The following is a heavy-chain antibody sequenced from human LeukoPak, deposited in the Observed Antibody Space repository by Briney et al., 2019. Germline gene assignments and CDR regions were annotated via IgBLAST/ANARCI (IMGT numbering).Heavy chain of an antibody. CDR2: INHSGST. D-gene: IGHD6-13*01. CDR1: GGSFSGYY. V-gene: IGHV4-34*01. J-gene: IGHJ3*02. Sequence: SETLSLTCAVYGGSFSGYYWSWIRQPPGKGLEWIGEINHSGSTNYNPSLKSRVTISVDTSKNQFSLKLSSVTAADTAVYYCARRPGYSSSWNDAFDIWGQGTMVTVSS. CDR3: ARRPGYSSSWNDAFDI.